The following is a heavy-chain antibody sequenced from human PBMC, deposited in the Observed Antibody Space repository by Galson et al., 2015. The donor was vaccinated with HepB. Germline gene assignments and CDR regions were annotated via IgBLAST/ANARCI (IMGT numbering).Heavy chain of an antibody. V-gene: IGHV6-1*01. CDR1: GDSVSSHTAS. J-gene: IGHJ4*02. CDR2: TFYRSKWYY. CDR3: LREITMVRAGFDY. D-gene: IGHD3-10*01. Sequence: CAISGDSVSSHTASWNWIRQSPSRGLEWLGKTFYRSKWYYDYAASVRSRITITPDTSRNQFSLHLTSVTPEDSAVYSCLREITMVRAGFDYWGQGILVTVSS.